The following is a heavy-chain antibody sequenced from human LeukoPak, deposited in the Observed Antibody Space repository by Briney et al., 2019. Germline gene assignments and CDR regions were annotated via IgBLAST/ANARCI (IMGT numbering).Heavy chain of an antibody. CDR1: GFTFSSYW. CDR2: INSDGSST. Sequence: PGGSLRLSCAASGFTFSSYWMHWVRQAPGKGLVWVSRINSDGSSTSYADSVKGRFTISRDNAKNTLYLQMNSLRAEDTAVYYCARSGWYYDILTGFDYWGQGTLVTVSS. CDR3: ARSGWYYDILTGFDY. D-gene: IGHD3-9*01. V-gene: IGHV3-74*01. J-gene: IGHJ4*02.